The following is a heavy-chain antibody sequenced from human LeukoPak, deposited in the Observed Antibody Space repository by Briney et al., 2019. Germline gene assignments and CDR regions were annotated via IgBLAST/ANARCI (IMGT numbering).Heavy chain of an antibody. CDR3: ARDGQYSSSWFGGFDP. D-gene: IGHD6-13*01. V-gene: IGHV3-30-3*01. CDR2: ISYDGSNK. Sequence: GRSLRLSCAASGFTFSSYAMHWVRQAPGKGLEWVAVISYDGSNKYYADSVKGRFTISRDNSKNTLYLQMNSLRAEDTAVYYCARDGQYSSSWFGGFDPWGQGTLVTVSS. J-gene: IGHJ5*02. CDR1: GFTFSSYA.